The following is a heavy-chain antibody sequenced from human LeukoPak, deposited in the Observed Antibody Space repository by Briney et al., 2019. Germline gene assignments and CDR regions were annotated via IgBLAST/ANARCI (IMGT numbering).Heavy chain of an antibody. CDR1: GFTFSSYA. CDR2: ISGSGGSP. V-gene: IGHV3-23*01. D-gene: IGHD3-3*01. CDR3: AKERLGSITIFGVAFDY. J-gene: IGHJ4*02. Sequence: GGSLRLSCAASGFTFSSYAMSWVRQAPGKGLEWVSAISGSGGSPYYADSVKGRFTISRDNSKNTLYLQMNSLRAEDTAVYYCAKERLGSITIFGVAFDYWGQGTLVTVSS.